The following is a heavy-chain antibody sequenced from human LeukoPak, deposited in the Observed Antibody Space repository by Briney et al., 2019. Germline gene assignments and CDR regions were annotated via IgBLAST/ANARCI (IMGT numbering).Heavy chain of an antibody. J-gene: IGHJ3*02. CDR3: ARGDGAFDI. CDR1: GGSMSSYY. CDR2: IYYSGST. Sequence: SVTLSLTYTVSGGSMSSYYWNWIRQPQGKGLEWIGYIYYSGSTNYNPSLKSRLTISIDTSKNQFSLKLNSVTAADTAVYYCARGDGAFDIWGQGTMVTVSS. D-gene: IGHD5-24*01. V-gene: IGHV4-59*01.